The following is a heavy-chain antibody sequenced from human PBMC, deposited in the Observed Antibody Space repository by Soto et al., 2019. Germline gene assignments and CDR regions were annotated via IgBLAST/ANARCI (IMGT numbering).Heavy chain of an antibody. J-gene: IGHJ6*02. CDR2: INPNSGGT. V-gene: IGHV1-2*04. D-gene: IGHD6-6*01. CDR3: AREYEEEDLGFSSSTHQGYYYYVMDV. Sequence: GASVKVSCKASGYTFTGYYMHWVRQTPGQGLERMGWINPNSGGTNYAQKFQDWITMTRDTSISTAYMELSWLRSDDTAVYYCAREYEEEDLGFSSSTHQGYYYYVMDVWGQGTTVTVSS. CDR1: GYTFTGYY.